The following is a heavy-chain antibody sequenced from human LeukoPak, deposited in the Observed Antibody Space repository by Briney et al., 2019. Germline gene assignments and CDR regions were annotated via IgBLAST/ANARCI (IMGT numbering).Heavy chain of an antibody. J-gene: IGHJ4*02. D-gene: IGHD1-7*01. CDR1: GFTFSNAX. CDR3: ARDSTGNYGLDY. V-gene: IGHV3-15*01. Sequence: ASGFTFSNAXMXXVRQVPGKGXXWVGRIKSETDGGTAEYAAPVKGRFTISRDNSKNTLYLQMNSLRAEDTAVYYCARDSTGNYGLDYWGQGTLVTVSS. CDR2: IKSETDGGTA.